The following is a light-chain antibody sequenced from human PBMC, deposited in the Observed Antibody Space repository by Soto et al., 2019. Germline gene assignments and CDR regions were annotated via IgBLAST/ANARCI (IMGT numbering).Light chain of an antibody. V-gene: IGKV3-11*01. Sequence: EIVLTQSPATLSLSPGERATLSCRACQSVSSYLACYQQKPGQAPRLLIYDASNRATGIPARFSGSGSGTDFTLTISSLEPEDFAVYYCQQRSNWPSITFGQGTRLEIK. CDR1: QSVSSY. CDR2: DAS. CDR3: QQRSNWPSIT. J-gene: IGKJ5*01.